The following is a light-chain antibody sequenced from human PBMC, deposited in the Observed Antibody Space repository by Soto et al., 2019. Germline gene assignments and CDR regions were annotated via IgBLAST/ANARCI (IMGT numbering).Light chain of an antibody. J-gene: IGKJ1*01. CDR3: QQYNSYSWT. CDR1: QSISSW. Sequence: DIPITQGPSTLTPSVGDRVTITCRASQSISSWLAWYQPTPGKAPKLLVFDASSLESGVRSRFSGSGSGTEFTLTISSLQPDDFATYYCQQYNSYSWTFGQGTKVDIK. V-gene: IGKV1-5*01. CDR2: DAS.